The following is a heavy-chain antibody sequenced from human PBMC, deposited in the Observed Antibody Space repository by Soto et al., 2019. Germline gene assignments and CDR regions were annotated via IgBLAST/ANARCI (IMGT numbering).Heavy chain of an antibody. J-gene: IGHJ4*02. CDR3: ARAASSTWYLAY. V-gene: IGHV3-64*01. Sequence: EVQLVESGGGLVQPGGSLRLSCAASGFTFSTYAMHWVRQAPGKGLEYVSALTNNGGTTYYASSVKGRFTISRDNSKNTLYLQMGSLRAEDMAVYYWARAASSTWYLAYWGQGTLVTVSS. D-gene: IGHD6-13*01. CDR1: GFTFSTYA. CDR2: LTNNGGTT.